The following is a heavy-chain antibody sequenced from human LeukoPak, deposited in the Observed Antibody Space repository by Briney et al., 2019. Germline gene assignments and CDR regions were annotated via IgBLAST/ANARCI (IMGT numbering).Heavy chain of an antibody. CDR2: IWSGATKM. J-gene: IGHJ4*02. Sequence: GGSLRLSCAASGFIFTDSGLHWVRQTPGKGLEWVAAIWSGATKMYYGNSVKGRFFIQRDDFQNTVFLEMSSLRAEDTAVYYCAKDAQSGSDCSNSFQYWGQGSLVTVSS. CDR1: GFIFTDSG. V-gene: IGHV3-33*06. D-gene: IGHD4-11*01. CDR3: AKDAQSGSDCSNSFQY.